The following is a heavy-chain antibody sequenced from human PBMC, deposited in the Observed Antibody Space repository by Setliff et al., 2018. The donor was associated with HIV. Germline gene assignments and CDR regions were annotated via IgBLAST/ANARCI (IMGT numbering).Heavy chain of an antibody. V-gene: IGHV1-8*02. J-gene: IGHJ6*02. CDR2: MNPNSGNT. Sequence: ASVKVSCKVSGGTFGGNAFSWVRQAPGQGPEWMGWMNPNSGNTGYAPKLQGRVTMTRNTSISTAYMELSSLRSDDTAVYYCASSWSRVPYYGMDVWGQGTTVTVSS. CDR1: GGTFGGNA. D-gene: IGHD6-13*01. CDR3: ASSWSRVPYYGMDV.